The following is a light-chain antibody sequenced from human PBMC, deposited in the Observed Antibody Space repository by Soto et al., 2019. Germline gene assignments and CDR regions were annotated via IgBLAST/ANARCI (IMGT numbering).Light chain of an antibody. V-gene: IGKV3-20*01. CDR2: GAS. CDR1: QSVSSNY. CDR3: QQYGSSPPYT. Sequence: EIVLTHSPGTLSLSPGERSTLSCRASQSVSSNYLALYQQKPGQAPRLLIYGASTRASDIPDRFSGSGSGTDFTLTISRLEPEDFAVYYCQQYGSSPPYTFGQGTRLEIK. J-gene: IGKJ5*01.